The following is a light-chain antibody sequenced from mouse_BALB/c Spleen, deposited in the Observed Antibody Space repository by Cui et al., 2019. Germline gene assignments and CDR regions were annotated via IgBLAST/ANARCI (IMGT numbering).Light chain of an antibody. V-gene: IGKV14-111*01. CDR1: QDINSY. J-gene: IGKJ5*01. CDR2: RAN. CDR3: LQYDEFPLT. Sequence: DIKMTQSPSSMYASLGERVTITCKASQDINSYLSWFQQKPGKSPKTLIYRANRLVDGVPSRFSGSGSGQVYSLTISSLEYEDMGIYYCLQYDEFPLTFGAGTKLELK.